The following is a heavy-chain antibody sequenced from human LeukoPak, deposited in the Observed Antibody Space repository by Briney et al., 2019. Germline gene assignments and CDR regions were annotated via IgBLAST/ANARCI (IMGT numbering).Heavy chain of an antibody. CDR2: IIPIFCTS. Sequence: VASVTVSCKASGCTFSSYANSWVRQAPGQGLEWMGGIIPIFCTSNYAQKFQGRVTITADKYTSTAYMELSSLRSEDTAVYYCARDAPYSSGWYGRAGYYFDYWGQGTLVTVSS. CDR1: GCTFSSYA. D-gene: IGHD6-19*01. V-gene: IGHV1-69*06. J-gene: IGHJ4*02. CDR3: ARDAPYSSGWYGRAGYYFDY.